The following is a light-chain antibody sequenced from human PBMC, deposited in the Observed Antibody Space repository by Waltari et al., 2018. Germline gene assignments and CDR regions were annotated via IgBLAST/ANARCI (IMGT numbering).Light chain of an antibody. CDR3: NSYTVIGTYV. CDR1: SSDVGFSNH. J-gene: IGLJ1*01. Sequence: QSALTQPASVSGAPGQSITISCTGTSSDVGFSNHFSWYQQHPGKAPKLMVYEVYYRPSGVSHRFFGSKSGNTASLTISGLQPEDEADYYCNSYTVIGTYVFGTGTKVTVL. V-gene: IGLV2-14*01. CDR2: EVY.